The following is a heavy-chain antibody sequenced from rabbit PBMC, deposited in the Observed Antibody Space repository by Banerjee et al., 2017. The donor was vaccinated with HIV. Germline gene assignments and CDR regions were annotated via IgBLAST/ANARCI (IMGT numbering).Heavy chain of an antibody. CDR3: ARDLAGVIGWNFNL. D-gene: IGHD4-1*01. CDR1: GFSFSSSYW. Sequence: QQQLVESGGGLVKPGASLTLTCKASGFSFSSSYWICWVRQAPGKGLEWIACIYTTSSGDTYYASWAKGRFTISKTSSTTVTLQMTSLTAADTATYFCARDLAGVIGWNFNLWGPGTLVTVS. V-gene: IGHV1S45*01. J-gene: IGHJ4*01. CDR2: IYTTSSGDT.